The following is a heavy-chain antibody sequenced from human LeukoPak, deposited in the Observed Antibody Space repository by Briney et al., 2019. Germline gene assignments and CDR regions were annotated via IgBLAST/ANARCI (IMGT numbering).Heavy chain of an antibody. D-gene: IGHD6-13*01. V-gene: IGHV4-61*02. J-gene: IGHJ5*02. CDR3: ASSSSWYGNWFDP. CDR1: GGSISSSSYY. Sequence: SETLSLTCTVSGGSISSSSYYWSWIRQPAGKGLEWIGRIYTSGSTNYNPSLKSRVTISVDTSKNQFSLKLSSVTAADTAVYYCASSSSWYGNWFDPWGQGTLVTVSS. CDR2: IYTSGST.